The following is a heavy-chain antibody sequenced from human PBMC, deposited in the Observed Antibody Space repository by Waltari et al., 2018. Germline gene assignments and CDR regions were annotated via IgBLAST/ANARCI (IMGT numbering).Heavy chain of an antibody. CDR1: CGSFSGYY. J-gene: IGHJ6*02. CDR2: INHSGRT. CDR3: ARVQPARRWLQSGYYYYYGMDV. D-gene: IGHD5-12*01. Sequence: QVQLQQWGAGLFKPSETLSLTCAVYCGSFSGYYWSWILQPPGKGLEWIGEINHSGRTKENTAVKSRVTISVETSKNQFYLKLSSVNAADTAGYYCARVQPARRWLQSGYYYYYGMDVWGQGTTVTVSS. V-gene: IGHV4-34*01.